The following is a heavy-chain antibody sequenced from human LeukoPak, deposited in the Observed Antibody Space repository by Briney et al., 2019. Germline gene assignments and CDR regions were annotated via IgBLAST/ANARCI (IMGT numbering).Heavy chain of an antibody. CDR1: GGSISSYY. CDR3: ASLSNPRSYYYYYGMDV. J-gene: IGHJ6*02. D-gene: IGHD4-11*01. Sequence: PSETLSLTCTASGGSISSYYWSWIRQPPGKGLEWIGYIYYSGSTSYNPSLKSRVTISVDTSKNQFSLKLSSVTAAHTAVYYCASLSNPRSYYYYYGMDVWGQGTTVTVSS. V-gene: IGHV4-59*08. CDR2: IYYSGST.